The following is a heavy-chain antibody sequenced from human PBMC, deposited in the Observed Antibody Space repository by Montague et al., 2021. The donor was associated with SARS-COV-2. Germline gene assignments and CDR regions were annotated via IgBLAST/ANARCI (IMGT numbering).Heavy chain of an antibody. D-gene: IGHD5-18*01. Sequence: SETLSLTCTVSGVSVRNYYWSWIRQSPGKGLECIGYVHYSGNTNSNPPLQNPISISLDAPRNQFYLSLTSVTAADAAVYYCARPNISTVYGYGWLDPWGQGTLVTVSS. CDR1: GVSVRNYY. J-gene: IGHJ5*02. V-gene: IGHV4-59*02. CDR3: ARPNISTVYGYGWLDP. CDR2: VHYSGNT.